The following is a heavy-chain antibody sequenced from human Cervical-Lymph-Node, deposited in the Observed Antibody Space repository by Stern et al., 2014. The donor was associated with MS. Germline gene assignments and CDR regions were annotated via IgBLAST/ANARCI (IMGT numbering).Heavy chain of an antibody. CDR1: GYSFTTYA. V-gene: IGHV1-8*01. J-gene: IGHJ4*02. D-gene: IGHD1-1*01. CDR3: ARPMSDNWYKSLGY. CDR2: VNSDNGNT. Sequence: VQLVESGAEVKKPGASVKVSCKASGYSFTTYAINWVRQRPGQGLAWMGWVNSDNGNTDFAQKFQGRLTLTRNTSIDTAYMELSSLRSGDTAVYYCARPMSDNWYKSLGYWGQGTLVTVSS.